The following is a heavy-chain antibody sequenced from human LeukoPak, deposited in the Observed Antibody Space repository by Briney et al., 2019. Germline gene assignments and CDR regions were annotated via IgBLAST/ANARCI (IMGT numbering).Heavy chain of an antibody. CDR2: INPNSGGT. V-gene: IGHV1-2*02. Sequence: GASVKVSCKASGYTFTGYYMHWVRQAPGQGLEWMGWINPNSGGTNYAQKFQGRVTMTRDTSVSTAYMELSRLRSDDTAVYYCARELRGVGASDAFDIWGQGTMVTVSS. J-gene: IGHJ3*02. D-gene: IGHD1-26*01. CDR1: GYTFTGYY. CDR3: ARELRGVGASDAFDI.